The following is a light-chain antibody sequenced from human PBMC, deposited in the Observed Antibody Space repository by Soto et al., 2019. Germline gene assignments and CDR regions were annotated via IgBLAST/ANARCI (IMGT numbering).Light chain of an antibody. V-gene: IGKV3-20*01. CDR3: QQYGGSSWT. Sequence: EIVLTQSPGTLSLSPGERATLSCRASQRVSSSYLAWYQQKPGQAPRLLIYSTSTRATGIPDRFSGSGSGTDFTLTISKLEPGDFAVYYCQQYGGSSWTFGQGTKVDIK. J-gene: IGKJ1*01. CDR1: QRVSSSY. CDR2: STS.